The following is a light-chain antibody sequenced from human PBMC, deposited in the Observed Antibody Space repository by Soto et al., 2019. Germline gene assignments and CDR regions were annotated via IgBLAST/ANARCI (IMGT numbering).Light chain of an antibody. CDR3: QQYGNSPFT. V-gene: IGKV3-20*01. J-gene: IGKJ3*01. Sequence: PGVRATLSCRANQRVAGTFLAWYQQKPGQAPRLLISGTSRRATGIPDRFSGSGSGTDFTLTISRLEPEDFAVYYCQQYGNSPFTFGPGTKVDI. CDR2: GTS. CDR1: QRVAGTF.